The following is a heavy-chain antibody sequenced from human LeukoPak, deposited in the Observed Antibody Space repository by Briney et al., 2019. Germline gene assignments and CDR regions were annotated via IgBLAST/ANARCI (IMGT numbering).Heavy chain of an antibody. CDR3: AREPPGNYDSSGHYYAYFDC. J-gene: IGHJ4*02. Sequence: GGSLRLSCAASGFILSDDNMNWVRQAPGKGLEWVSYISSGSSTIYYADSVEGRFTISRDNAKNSLYLQMNSLTDEDTAVYYCAREPPGNYDSSGHYYAYFDCWGQGTLVTVSS. V-gene: IGHV3-48*02. CDR2: ISSGSSTI. D-gene: IGHD3-22*01. CDR1: GFILSDDN.